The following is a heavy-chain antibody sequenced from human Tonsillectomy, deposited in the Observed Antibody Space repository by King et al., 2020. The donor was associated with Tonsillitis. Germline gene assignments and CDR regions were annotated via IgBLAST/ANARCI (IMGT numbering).Heavy chain of an antibody. D-gene: IGHD4-17*01. CDR3: ARAKFGDYGRYGMDV. V-gene: IGHV1-8*02. CDR1: GYTFTSYD. CDR2: MNPDSGNT. J-gene: IGHJ6*02. Sequence: QLVQSGAEVKKPGASVKVSCKTSGYTFTSYDINWVRQATGQGLEWVGWMNPDSGNTGYEQKFQGRVTMTRDTSISTVYMELSSLRSEDTAVYYCARAKFGDYGRYGMDVWGQGTTVTVSS.